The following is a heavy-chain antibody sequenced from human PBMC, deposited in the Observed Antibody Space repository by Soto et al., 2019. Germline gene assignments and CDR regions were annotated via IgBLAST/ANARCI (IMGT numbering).Heavy chain of an antibody. CDR1: GYNFISYW. D-gene: IGHD3-10*01. Sequence: GESLKMSCKASGYNFISYWIAWVRQMPGKGLEWMGIIYPGDSDATYSPSFEGQVTFSVDKSITTAYLQWISLKASDTAMYYCARQAYFGSGTYYSDYWGQGTQVTVSS. V-gene: IGHV5-51*01. J-gene: IGHJ4*02. CDR3: ARQAYFGSGTYYSDY. CDR2: IYPGDSDA.